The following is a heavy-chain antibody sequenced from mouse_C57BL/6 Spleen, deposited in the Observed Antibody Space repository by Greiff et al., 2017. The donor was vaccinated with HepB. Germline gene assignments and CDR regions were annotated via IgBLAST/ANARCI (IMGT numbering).Heavy chain of an antibody. V-gene: IGHV1-81*01. CDR1: GYTFTSYG. Sequence: VQLQQSGAELARPGASVKLSCQASGYTFTSYGISWVKQRTGQGLEWIGEIYPRSGNTYYNEKFKGKAKLTADKSSSTAYMELRSLTSEDSAVCFCARAEEITTGDYWGQGTTLTVSS. CDR3: ARAEEITTGDY. J-gene: IGHJ2*01. CDR2: IYPRSGNT. D-gene: IGHD1-1*01.